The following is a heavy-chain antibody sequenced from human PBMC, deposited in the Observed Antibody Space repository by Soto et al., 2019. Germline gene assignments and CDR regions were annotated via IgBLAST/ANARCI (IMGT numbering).Heavy chain of an antibody. CDR2: ITSDGDRT. D-gene: IGHD2-15*01. J-gene: IGHJ4*01. Sequence: GGSLRLSCSVSGFTFSNFAMHWVRQAPGKGLEYVSGITSDGDRTWHADSVKGRFTISRDNSKNTLYLQMSSLRVEDTAIYYCVKGNQLLRYYFEFWGPGTLVTVSS. CDR3: VKGNQLLRYYFEF. CDR1: GFTFSNFA. V-gene: IGHV3-64D*06.